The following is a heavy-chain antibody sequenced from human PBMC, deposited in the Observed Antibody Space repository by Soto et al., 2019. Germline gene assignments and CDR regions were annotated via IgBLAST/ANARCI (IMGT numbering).Heavy chain of an antibody. CDR1: GGTFSSYA. CDR3: ARSRGHDDFWSGYNNWFDP. V-gene: IGHV1-69*06. J-gene: IGHJ5*02. CDR2: IIPIFGTA. D-gene: IGHD3-3*01. Sequence: SVKVSCKASGGTFSSYAISWVRQAPGQGLEWMGGIIPIFGTANYAQKFQGRVTITADKSTSTAYMELSSLRSEDTAVYYCARSRGHDDFWSGYNNWFDPWGQGTLVTVS.